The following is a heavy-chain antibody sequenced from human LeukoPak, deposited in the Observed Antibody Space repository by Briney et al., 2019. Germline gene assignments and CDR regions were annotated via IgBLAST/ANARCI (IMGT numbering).Heavy chain of an antibody. D-gene: IGHD2-2*01. CDR3: AKARWVLNIVVVPALDY. Sequence: GGSLRLSCAASGFTFSSYGTHWVRQAPGKVLEWVAVISYDVSNKYYADSVKGRFTIARDNPKNTPYLQMNSLRAEDTAMYYCAKARWVLNIVVVPALDYWGQGPLVTVSS. V-gene: IGHV3-30*18. J-gene: IGHJ4*02. CDR1: GFTFSSYG. CDR2: ISYDVSNK.